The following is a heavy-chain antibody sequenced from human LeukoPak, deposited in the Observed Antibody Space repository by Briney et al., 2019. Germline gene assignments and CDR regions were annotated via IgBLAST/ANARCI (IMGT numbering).Heavy chain of an antibody. J-gene: IGHJ6*02. CDR2: ISSSGDTI. Sequence: PGESLRLSCAASGFTFSSYEMNWVRQAPGKGLEWVSYISSSGDTIYYADSVKGRFTISRDNAKNSLYLQMNSLRAEDTAVYYCARDDVVVVAATYYYGMDVWGQGTTVTVSS. V-gene: IGHV3-48*03. D-gene: IGHD2-15*01. CDR1: GFTFSSYE. CDR3: ARDDVVVVAATYYYGMDV.